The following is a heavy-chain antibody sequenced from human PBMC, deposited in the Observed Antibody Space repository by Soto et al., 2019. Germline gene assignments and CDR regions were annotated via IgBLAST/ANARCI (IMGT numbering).Heavy chain of an antibody. D-gene: IGHD3-22*01. CDR3: ARERAGDRSGYYLDS. Sequence: QVQLQESGPGLVKPSQTLSLTCSVSGGSISSGAYYWSWIRQHPGKGLEWIGYIYYSCSTYYNPSLKSRVTISVDTSKKQFSLKLNSVTAADTAVYYCARERAGDRSGYYLDSWDQGTLVTVSS. CDR1: GGSISSGAYY. V-gene: IGHV4-31*03. CDR2: IYYSCST. J-gene: IGHJ4*02.